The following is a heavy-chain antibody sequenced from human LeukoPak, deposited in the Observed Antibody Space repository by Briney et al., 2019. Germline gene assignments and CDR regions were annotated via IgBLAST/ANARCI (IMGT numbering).Heavy chain of an antibody. D-gene: IGHD2/OR15-2a*01. J-gene: IGHJ4*02. V-gene: IGHV4-39*01. Sequence: PSETLSLTCSVSGGSIRSTSYYWGWIRQPPGKGLEWIGSIYYSGITYYNPSLKSRVTISVDTSTNQFSLKLSSVTAADTAVYYCAGLLLQRHGSTTFDYWGQGSLVTVSS. CDR1: GGSIRSTSYY. CDR2: IYYSGIT. CDR3: AGLLLQRHGSTTFDY.